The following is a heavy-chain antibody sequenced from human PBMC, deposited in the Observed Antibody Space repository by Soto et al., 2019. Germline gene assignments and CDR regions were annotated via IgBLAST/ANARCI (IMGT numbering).Heavy chain of an antibody. Sequence: PGGSLRLSCAASGFTFSSYEMNWVRQAPGKGLEWVSYISSSGSTIYYADSVKGRFTISRDNAKNSLYLQMNSLRAEDTAVYYCARVRENPYYYYGMDVWGQGTTVTVSS. CDR3: ARVRENPYYYYGMDV. CDR2: ISSSGSTI. V-gene: IGHV3-48*03. D-gene: IGHD1-26*01. CDR1: GFTFSSYE. J-gene: IGHJ6*02.